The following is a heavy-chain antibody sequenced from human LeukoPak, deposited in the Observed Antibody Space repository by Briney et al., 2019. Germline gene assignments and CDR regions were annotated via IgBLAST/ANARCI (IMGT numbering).Heavy chain of an antibody. Sequence: PGGSLSLSCAASGFTVSSNYMSWVRQAPGKGLEWVSAISGSGGSTYYADSVKGRFTISRDNSKNTLYLQMNSLRAEDTAVYYCAKARMGGTIFGVVIATDYWGQGTLVTVSS. V-gene: IGHV3-23*01. CDR3: AKARMGGTIFGVVIATDY. CDR2: ISGSGGST. CDR1: GFTVSSNY. J-gene: IGHJ4*02. D-gene: IGHD3-3*01.